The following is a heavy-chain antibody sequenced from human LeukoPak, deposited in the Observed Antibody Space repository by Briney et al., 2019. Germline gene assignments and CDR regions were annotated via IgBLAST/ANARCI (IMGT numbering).Heavy chain of an antibody. CDR3: ARDGLGPQH. Sequence: PSETLSLTCTVSGGSVSSGSYYWSWIRQPPGKGLEWIGYIYYSGSTNYNPSLKSRVTISVDTSKNQFSPNLSSVTAADTAVYYCARDGLGPQHWGQGTLVTVSS. CDR2: IYYSGST. J-gene: IGHJ1*01. V-gene: IGHV4-61*01. CDR1: GGSVSSGSYY. D-gene: IGHD3-10*01.